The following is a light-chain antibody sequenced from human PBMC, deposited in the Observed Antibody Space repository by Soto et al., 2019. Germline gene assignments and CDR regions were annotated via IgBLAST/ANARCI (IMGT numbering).Light chain of an antibody. Sequence: DLQMTQSPSSLSASVGDRVTITCRASQSISSYVNWYQQKPGKAPRLLISAASTLQSGVPSRFSGGRSGTDFTLTISSLQPEDFATYYCQQSFKTPLAFGQGTRLEIE. CDR2: AAS. J-gene: IGKJ5*01. CDR3: QQSFKTPLA. CDR1: QSISSY. V-gene: IGKV1-39*01.